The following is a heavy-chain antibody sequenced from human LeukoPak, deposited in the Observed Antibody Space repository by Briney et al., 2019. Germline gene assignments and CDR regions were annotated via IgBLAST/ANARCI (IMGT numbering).Heavy chain of an antibody. V-gene: IGHV4-59*08. CDR2: MYYSGST. CDR3: ARHSRGYDSEFGY. Sequence: ASETLSLTCTVSGDSIITYYWSCIRQPPGKGLEWIGYMYYSGSTNYNPSLKSRVTISVDKSRNQFSLTLSSVTAADTAVYYCARHSRGYDSEFGYWGQGTLVTVSS. D-gene: IGHD5-12*01. J-gene: IGHJ4*02. CDR1: GDSIITYY.